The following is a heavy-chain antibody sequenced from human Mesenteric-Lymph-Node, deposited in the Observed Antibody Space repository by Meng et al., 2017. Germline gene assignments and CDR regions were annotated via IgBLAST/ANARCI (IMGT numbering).Heavy chain of an antibody. V-gene: IGHV3-7*01. CDR2: IKQDGSEK. CDR1: GFTFSSYW. D-gene: IGHD1-7*01. CDR3: ARQELRSGPGNDY. J-gene: IGHJ4*02. Sequence: GESLKISCEGSGFTFSSYWMSWVRQAPGKGLEWVATIKQDGSEKYYVDSVKGRFTISRDNAKTSLYLQMNSLRAEDTAVYYCARQELRSGPGNDYWGQGTLVTVSS.